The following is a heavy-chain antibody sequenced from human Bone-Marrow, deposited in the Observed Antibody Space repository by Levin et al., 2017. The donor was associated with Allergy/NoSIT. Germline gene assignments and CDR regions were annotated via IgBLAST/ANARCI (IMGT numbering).Heavy chain of an antibody. CDR2: IYPADSDT. CDR1: GYNFSDYW. CDR3: VRPGYYDAGGYLRFDP. D-gene: IGHD3-22*01. V-gene: IGHV5-51*01. J-gene: IGHJ5*02. Sequence: GASVKVSCKASGYNFSDYWIGWVRQMPGKGLEWMGIIYPADSDTRYNPSFQGQVTISADKSISTTYLRWGSLKASDTAMFYCVRPGYYDAGGYLRFDPWGQGTLVTVSS.